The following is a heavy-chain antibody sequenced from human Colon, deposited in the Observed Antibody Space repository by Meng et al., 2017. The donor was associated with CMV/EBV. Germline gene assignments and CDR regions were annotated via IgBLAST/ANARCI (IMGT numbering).Heavy chain of an antibody. Sequence: VKVSCKASGGSFNYSISWVRQAPGQGLEWMGRIIPILDKANYAQKFQGRVTIIADKSTTTACMELYSLRSEDTAIYYCATEGMPLYNWGQGTLVTVSS. J-gene: IGHJ4*02. V-gene: IGHV1-69*08. CDR3: ATEGMPLYN. CDR2: IIPILDKA. CDR1: GGSFNYS. D-gene: IGHD2-8*01.